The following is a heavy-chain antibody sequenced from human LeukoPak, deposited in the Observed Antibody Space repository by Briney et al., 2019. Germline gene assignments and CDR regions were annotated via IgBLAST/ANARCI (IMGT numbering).Heavy chain of an antibody. CDR3: ARTYCSSTSCNYGMDV. CDR2: IYYSGST. J-gene: IGHJ6*02. Sequence: YWSWIRQHPGKGLEWIGYIYYSGSTYYNPSLKSRVTISVDTSKNQFSLKLSSVTAADTAVYYCARTYCSSTSCNYGMDVWGQGTTVTVSS. V-gene: IGHV4-31*02. D-gene: IGHD2-2*01. CDR1: Y.